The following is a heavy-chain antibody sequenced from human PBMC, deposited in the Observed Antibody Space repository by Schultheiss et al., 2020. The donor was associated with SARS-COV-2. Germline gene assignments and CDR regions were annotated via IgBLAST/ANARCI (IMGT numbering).Heavy chain of an antibody. D-gene: IGHD6-19*01. CDR3: VREGLTWDAYDI. J-gene: IGHJ3*02. CDR1: GYTFTGYY. V-gene: IGHV1-18*04. Sequence: ASVKVSCKASGYTFTGYYMHWVRQAPGQGLEVIGWVSANNGDTNYAQKFRGRVTLTRDTPTSTAYMEMRNLRSDDTAVYYCVREGLTWDAYDIWGQGTLVTVSS. CDR2: VSANNGDT.